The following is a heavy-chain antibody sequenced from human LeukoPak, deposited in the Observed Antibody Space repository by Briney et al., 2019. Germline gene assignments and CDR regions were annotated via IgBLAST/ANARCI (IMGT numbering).Heavy chain of an antibody. J-gene: IGHJ4*02. V-gene: IGHV3-48*03. D-gene: IGHD6-19*01. CDR3: ATLTVASSFDY. Sequence: TGGSLRLSCAASGFAFRVYEMYWVRQAPGKGLEGVSYISISGGTRYYADSVKGRFTISREHAKDSLYLQMNSLRAEGQAVYYFATLTVASSFDYWGQGTLVTVSS. CDR2: ISISGGTR. CDR1: GFAFRVYE.